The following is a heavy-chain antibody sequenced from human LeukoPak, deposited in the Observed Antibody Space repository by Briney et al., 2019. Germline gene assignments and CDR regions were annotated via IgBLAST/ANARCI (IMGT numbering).Heavy chain of an antibody. CDR3: AHQCSGTRCEIGAFDI. CDR1: GFSLSTSGVG. D-gene: IGHD2-2*01. Sequence: SGPTLVKPTQTLTLTCTFSGFSLSTSGVGVGWIRQPPGKALEWLALIYWDDDKRYSPSLKSRLTITKDTSKNQVVLTMTNMDPVDTATYYCAHQCSGTRCEIGAFDIWGRGTMVTVSS. CDR2: IYWDDDK. V-gene: IGHV2-5*02. J-gene: IGHJ3*02.